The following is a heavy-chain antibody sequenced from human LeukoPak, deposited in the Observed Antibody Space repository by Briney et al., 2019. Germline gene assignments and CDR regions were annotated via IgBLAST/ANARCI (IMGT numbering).Heavy chain of an antibody. V-gene: IGHV3-23*01. CDR1: GFIFSNYA. D-gene: IGHD3-10*01. CDR2: ISGSDDST. CDR3: ASPYGSGSYSLRYFDY. Sequence: GGSLRLSCAASGFIFSNYAMTWVRQAPGKGLEWVSTISGSDDSTFYADSVRGRFTISRDNSKNTLYLQVNSLRAEDTAVYYCASPYGSGSYSLRYFDYWGQGTLVTVSS. J-gene: IGHJ4*02.